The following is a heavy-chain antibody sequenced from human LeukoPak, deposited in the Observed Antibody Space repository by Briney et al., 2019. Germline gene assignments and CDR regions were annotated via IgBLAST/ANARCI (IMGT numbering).Heavy chain of an antibody. V-gene: IGHV5-51*01. D-gene: IGHD6-13*01. CDR1: GYSFTSYW. CDR2: IYPGDSDT. CDR3: ARLMEGSYSSPEDGMDV. Sequence: GESLKISCKGSGYSFTSYWIGWVRQMPGKGLEWMGIIYPGDSDTRYSPSFQGQVTISADKSISTAYLQWSSLKASDTATYYCARLMEGSYSSPEDGMDVWGQGTTVTVSS. J-gene: IGHJ6*02.